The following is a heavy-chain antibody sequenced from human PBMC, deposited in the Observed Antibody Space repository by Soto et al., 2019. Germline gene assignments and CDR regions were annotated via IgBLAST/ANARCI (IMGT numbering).Heavy chain of an antibody. CDR2: IYYSGST. CDR1: GGSISSGDYY. V-gene: IGHV4-30-4*01. CDR3: ARVRLYSYATNQIDY. D-gene: IGHD5-18*01. J-gene: IGHJ4*02. Sequence: SETLSLTCTVSGGSISSGDYYWSWIRQPPGKGLEWIGYIYYSGSTYYNPSLKSRVTISVDTSKNQFSLKLSSVTAADTAVYYCARVRLYSYATNQIDYWGQGTLVTVSS.